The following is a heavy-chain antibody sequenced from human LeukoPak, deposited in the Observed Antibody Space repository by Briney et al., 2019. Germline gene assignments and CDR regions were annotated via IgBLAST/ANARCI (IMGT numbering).Heavy chain of an antibody. J-gene: IGHJ5*02. CDR2: INPSGGST. V-gene: IGHV1-46*01. Sequence: GASVKVSCKASGYTFTSYYMHWVRQAPGQGLEWMGIINPSGGSTSYAQKFQGRVTMTRDTSTSTVYMELSSLRSEDTAVYYCARDPRAGSYYAVVGNWFDPWGQGTLVTVSS. CDR1: GYTFTSYY. D-gene: IGHD1-26*01. CDR3: ARDPRAGSYYAVVGNWFDP.